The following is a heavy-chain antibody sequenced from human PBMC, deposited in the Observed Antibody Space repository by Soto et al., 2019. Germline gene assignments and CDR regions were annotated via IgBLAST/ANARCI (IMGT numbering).Heavy chain of an antibody. V-gene: IGHV3-66*01. CDR1: GFAVSSDY. D-gene: IGHD3-10*01. Sequence: GGSLRLSCAASGFAVSSDYMSWVRQIPGQGLEWVSVIYAGGFSYYADSVKGRFIISRDNSKNTLYLQMNSLRIEDTAIYYCARDQSTGINVIRGPFWGQGTMVTVSS. CDR3: ARDQSTGINVIRGPF. J-gene: IGHJ4*02. CDR2: IYAGGFS.